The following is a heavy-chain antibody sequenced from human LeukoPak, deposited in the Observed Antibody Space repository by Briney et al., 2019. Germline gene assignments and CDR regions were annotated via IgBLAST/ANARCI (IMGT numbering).Heavy chain of an antibody. D-gene: IGHD4-17*01. V-gene: IGHV4-34*01. J-gene: IGHJ4*02. CDR3: ARLRRRTGFDY. Sequence: SETLSLTCTVSGGSISSYYWSWIRQPPGKGLEWIGEINHSGSTNYNPSLKSRVTISVDTSKNQFSLKLSSVTAADAAVYYCARLRRRTGFDYWGQGTLVTVSS. CDR2: INHSGST. CDR1: GGSISSYY.